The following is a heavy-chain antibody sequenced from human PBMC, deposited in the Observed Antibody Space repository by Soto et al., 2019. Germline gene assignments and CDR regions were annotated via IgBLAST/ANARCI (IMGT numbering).Heavy chain of an antibody. Sequence: WVRQAPGKGLEWVSGSSGSGAETYYADSVKGRFTVSRDNSKNTLYLQMNSLRAEDTAFYYCETRLAPTVVTLRLLYWGRGILVTVSS. CDR3: ETRLAPTVVTLRLLY. CDR2: SSGSGAET. V-gene: IGHV3-23*01. D-gene: IGHD2-21*02. J-gene: IGHJ4*01.